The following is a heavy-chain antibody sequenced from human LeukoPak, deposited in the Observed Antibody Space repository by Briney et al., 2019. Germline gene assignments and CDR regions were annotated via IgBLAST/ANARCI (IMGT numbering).Heavy chain of an antibody. CDR1: GFTFSSYS. CDR3: AREALDGENAFDI. CDR2: ISSSSSYI. Sequence: PGGSLRLSCAASGFTFSSYSMNRVRQAPGKGLEWVSSISSSSSYIYYADSVKGRFTISRDNAKNSLYLQMNSLRAEDTAVYYCAREALDGENAFDIWGQGTMVTVSS. V-gene: IGHV3-21*01. D-gene: IGHD3-10*01. J-gene: IGHJ3*02.